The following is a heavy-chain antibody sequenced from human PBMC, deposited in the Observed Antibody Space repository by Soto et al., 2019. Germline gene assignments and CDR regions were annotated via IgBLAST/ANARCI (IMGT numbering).Heavy chain of an antibody. V-gene: IGHV1-69*12. D-gene: IGHD3-22*01. Sequence: HVQVVQSGAEVKKLGSSVKVSCKASGGSFSNYGFSWVRQAPGQGLEWMGGIIPIFGTPHYAQKFRDRVTINADESTSTVYMEVSSLTSEDTAVYYCARGDATKIVVTTYYGLDVWGQGTTVTVSS. CDR3: ARGDATKIVVTTYYGLDV. CDR1: GGSFSNYG. J-gene: IGHJ6*02. CDR2: IIPIFGTP.